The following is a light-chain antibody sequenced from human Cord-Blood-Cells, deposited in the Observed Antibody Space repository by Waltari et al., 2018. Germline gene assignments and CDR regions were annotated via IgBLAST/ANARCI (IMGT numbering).Light chain of an antibody. Sequence: TVFTQSPATLSLSPGERATNSCRASQSVSSYLAWYQQKPGKAPRLLIYDASNRATGIPARFSGSGSGTDFTLTISSLEPEDFAVYDCQQRSNWPLTFGGGTKVEIK. CDR3: QQRSNWPLT. J-gene: IGKJ4*01. CDR1: QSVSSY. CDR2: DAS. V-gene: IGKV3-11*01.